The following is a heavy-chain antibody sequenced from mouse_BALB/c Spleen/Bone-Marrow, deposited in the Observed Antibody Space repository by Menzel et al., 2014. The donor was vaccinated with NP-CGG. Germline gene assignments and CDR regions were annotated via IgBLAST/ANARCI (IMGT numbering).Heavy chain of an antibody. J-gene: IGHJ2*01. V-gene: IGHV1-7*01. CDR3: ARSYGKNVDY. CDR1: GHTFTSYW. CDR2: INPSTGYT. Sequence: VKLQESGAELAKPGAPVKMSCKASGHTFTSYWMHWVKQRPGQGLEWIGNINPSTGYTEYNQKFKDKATLTADKSSSTAYMQLNSLTSEDSAVYYCARSYGKNVDYWGQGTTLTVSS. D-gene: IGHD2-1*01.